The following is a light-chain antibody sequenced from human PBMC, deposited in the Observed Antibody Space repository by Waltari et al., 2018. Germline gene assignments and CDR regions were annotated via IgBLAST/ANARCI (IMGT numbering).Light chain of an antibody. CDR3: QQYGSPPYT. CDR2: AVS. CDR1: QSVGSSY. J-gene: IGKJ2*01. Sequence: EIVLTQSPATLSLSRGERATLSCWASQSVGSSYLAWFHQKPGQSPRPLIYAVSSRATGIPDRFSGSGSGTDFTLTINRLEPEDSAVYYCQQYGSPPYTFGQGTKLEL. V-gene: IGKV3-20*01.